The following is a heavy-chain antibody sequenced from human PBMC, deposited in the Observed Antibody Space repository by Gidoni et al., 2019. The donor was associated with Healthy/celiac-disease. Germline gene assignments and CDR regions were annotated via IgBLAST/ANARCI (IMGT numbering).Heavy chain of an antibody. J-gene: IGHJ3*02. Sequence: QLQLQESGPGLVKPSETLSVTSTVAGGTNSSSSYYWGLIRQPPGKGLELFGSIYDSGSAYYNPSRKSRSTISVDTSKNQFSLKLSSVTAADTAVYDCARIGADLDALDIWGQGTMVTVSA. CDR1: GGTNSSSSYY. V-gene: IGHV4-39*01. CDR3: ARIGADLDALDI. CDR2: IYDSGSA. D-gene: IGHD1-26*01.